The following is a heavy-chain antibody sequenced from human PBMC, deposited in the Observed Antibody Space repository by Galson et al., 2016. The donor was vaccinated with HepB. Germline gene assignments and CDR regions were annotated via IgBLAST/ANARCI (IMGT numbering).Heavy chain of an antibody. CDR3: ARANYNLLTGYYSGLDH. J-gene: IGHJ4*02. CDR1: DNTFSKDY. CDR2: IHPSRAYT. D-gene: IGHD3-9*01. V-gene: IGHV1-46*01. Sequence: SVKVSCKASDNTFSKDYIHWVRQAPGQGLQWLGTIHPSRAYTTYAQRFDGRVTMTSDTATSTVYMELRALTSKDTAVYYCARANYNLLTGYYSGLDHWGQGTLVTVSS.